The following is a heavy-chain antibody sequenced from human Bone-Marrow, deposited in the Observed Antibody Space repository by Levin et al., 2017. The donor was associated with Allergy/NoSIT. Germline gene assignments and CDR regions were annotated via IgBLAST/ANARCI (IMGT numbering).Heavy chain of an antibody. D-gene: IGHD3-3*01. V-gene: IGHV4-30-4*01. J-gene: IGHJ4*02. CDR1: GASISSGDYY. CDR2: IYYSGST. CDR3: AREVSGVTIPHFDY. Sequence: PSETLSLTCTVSGASISSGDYYWSWIRQPPGKGLEWIGNIYYSGSTYYNPSLKSRLTISVDTSKNQISLNLRSVTAADTAVYYCAREVSGVTIPHFDYWGQGTLVTVSS.